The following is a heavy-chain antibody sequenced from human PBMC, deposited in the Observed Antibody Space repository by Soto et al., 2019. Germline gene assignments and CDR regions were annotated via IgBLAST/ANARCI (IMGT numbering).Heavy chain of an antibody. CDR2: ISGSGGST. D-gene: IGHD3-16*02. CDR3: AKDTSPITFGGVISLIDY. Sequence: GGSLRLSCAASGFTFSSYAMSWVRQAPGKGLEWVSAISGSGGSTYYADSVKGRFTISRDNSKNTLYLQMNSLRAEDTAVYYCAKDTSPITFGGVISLIDYWGQGTMVTVSS. J-gene: IGHJ4*02. CDR1: GFTFSSYA. V-gene: IGHV3-23*01.